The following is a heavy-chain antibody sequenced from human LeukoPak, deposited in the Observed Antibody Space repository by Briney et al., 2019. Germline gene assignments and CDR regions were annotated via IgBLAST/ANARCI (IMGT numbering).Heavy chain of an antibody. Sequence: GGSLRLSCGASGFTFSKYGMTWVRQAPGKGPEWVSGISGAGDGTYYADSVRGRFTISRDNSKNTLYLQMNSLRAEDTARYYCVKDAKQSVPGWGQGTPVTVST. V-gene: IGHV3-23*01. J-gene: IGHJ4*02. CDR3: VKDAKQSVPG. D-gene: IGHD4/OR15-4a*01. CDR1: GFTFSKYG. CDR2: ISGAGDGT.